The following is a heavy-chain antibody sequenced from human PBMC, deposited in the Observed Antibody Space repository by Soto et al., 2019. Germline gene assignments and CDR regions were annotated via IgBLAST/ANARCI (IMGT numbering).Heavy chain of an antibody. Sequence: PGGSLRLSCVASGMTFSNYWMNWVRQTPGKGLEWVANTSPDGSAKAYVDSVKGRFTVSRDNAKNSFYLQMNSLRAEDTAVYFCAAWDISNPWGQGTLVTVSS. D-gene: IGHD5-12*01. J-gene: IGHJ4*02. CDR2: TSPDGSAK. V-gene: IGHV3-7*01. CDR3: AAWDISNP. CDR1: GMTFSNYW.